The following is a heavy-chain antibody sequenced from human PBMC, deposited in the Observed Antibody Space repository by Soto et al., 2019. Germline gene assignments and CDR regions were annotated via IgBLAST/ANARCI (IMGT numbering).Heavy chain of an antibody. CDR2: ISYDGSNK. J-gene: IGHJ4*02. CDR3: AKGYGPPYFDY. Sequence: GGSLRLSCAASGFTFSSYGMHWVRQASGKGLEWVAVISYDGSNKYYADSVKGRFTISRDNSKNTLYLQMNSLRAEDTAVYYCAKGYGPPYFDYWGQGTLVTVSS. CDR1: GFTFSSYG. V-gene: IGHV3-30*18. D-gene: IGHD4-17*01.